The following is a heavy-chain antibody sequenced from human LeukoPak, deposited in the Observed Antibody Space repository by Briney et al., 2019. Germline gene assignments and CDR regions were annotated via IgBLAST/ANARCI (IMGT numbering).Heavy chain of an antibody. D-gene: IGHD3/OR15-3a*01. CDR2: IYHSGST. J-gene: IGHJ4*02. CDR3: ARGYDFWSGYFPSTTGFDY. Sequence: PSETLSLTCAVYGGSFSGYSWSWIRQPPGKGLEWIGYIYHSGSTYYNPSLKSRVTISVDRSKNQFSLKLSSVTAADTAVYYCARGYDFWSGYFPSTTGFDYWGQGTLVTVSS. CDR1: GGSFSGYS. V-gene: IGHV4-30-2*01.